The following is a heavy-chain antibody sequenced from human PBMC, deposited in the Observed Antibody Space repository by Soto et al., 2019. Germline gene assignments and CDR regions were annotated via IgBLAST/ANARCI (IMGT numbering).Heavy chain of an antibody. CDR1: GGSFSGYY. CDR3: ARAGSVGITIFGVVITTDYYYYGMEV. D-gene: IGHD3-3*01. CDR2: INHSGST. V-gene: IGHV4-34*01. Sequence: SETLSLTCVVYGGSFSGYYWSWIRQPPGKGLEWIGEINHSGSTNYNPSLKSRVTISVDTSKNQFSLKLSSVTAADTAVYYCARAGSVGITIFGVVITTDYYYYGMEVWGQGTTVTVSS. J-gene: IGHJ6*02.